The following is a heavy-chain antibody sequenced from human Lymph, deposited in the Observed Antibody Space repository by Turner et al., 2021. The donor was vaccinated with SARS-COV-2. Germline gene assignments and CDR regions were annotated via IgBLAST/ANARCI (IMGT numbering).Heavy chain of an antibody. CDR2: ITFTSSYI. CDR1: GFTFSSYS. CDR3: ARGPPDFPYYFDY. D-gene: IGHD2-21*02. J-gene: IGHJ4*02. V-gene: IGHV3-21*01. Sequence: EVKLVESGGGLVMHGGSLRLDCDASGFTFSSYSMNWIGQAPARGLEWFSSITFTSSYIYYADSVKGRFTISRDNSKNSLYLQMNSLRAEDTAVYYCARGPPDFPYYFDYWGQGTLVTVSS.